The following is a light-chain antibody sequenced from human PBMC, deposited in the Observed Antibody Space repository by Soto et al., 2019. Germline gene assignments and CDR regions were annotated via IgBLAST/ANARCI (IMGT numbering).Light chain of an antibody. CDR1: NIGSKG. CDR3: QVWDSGSAHVV. Sequence: SYILTQPPSVSVAPGKTATISCGGNNIGSKGVHWYQQKPGQAPVLVIYSDTDLPPVIPERFSGSNSANMATLTISRVEAGDEADDYCQVWDSGSAHVVFGGGTKLTVL. J-gene: IGLJ2*01. V-gene: IGLV3-21*04. CDR2: SDT.